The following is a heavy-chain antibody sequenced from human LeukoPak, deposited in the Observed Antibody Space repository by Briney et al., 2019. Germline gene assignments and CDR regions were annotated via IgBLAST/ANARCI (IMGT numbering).Heavy chain of an antibody. V-gene: IGHV3-48*01. Sequence: PGGSLRLSCAASGFTFSSYSMNWVRQAPGKGLEWVSYISSSSSTIYYADSVKGRFTISRDNAKNSLYLQMNSLRAEDTAVYYCARDVNGGWQYYYYYYGMDVWGQGTTVTVSS. D-gene: IGHD3-16*01. J-gene: IGHJ6*02. CDR1: GFTFSSYS. CDR2: ISSSSSTI. CDR3: ARDVNGGWQYYYYYYGMDV.